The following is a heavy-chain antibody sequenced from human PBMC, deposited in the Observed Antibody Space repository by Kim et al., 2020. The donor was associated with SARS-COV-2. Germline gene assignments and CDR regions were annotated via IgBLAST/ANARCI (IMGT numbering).Heavy chain of an antibody. CDR3: ARRYGTLFDY. V-gene: IGHV4-39*01. J-gene: IGHJ4*02. CDR2: IFYSGST. Sequence: SETLSLTCTVSGGSISSSSYYWGWFRQPPGKVLEWIGNIFYSGSTYYNSSLKSRVTISVDTSKNQFSLKLNSVTAADTAVYFCARRYGTLFDYWGQGSL. CDR1: GGSISSSSYY. D-gene: IGHD3-16*01.